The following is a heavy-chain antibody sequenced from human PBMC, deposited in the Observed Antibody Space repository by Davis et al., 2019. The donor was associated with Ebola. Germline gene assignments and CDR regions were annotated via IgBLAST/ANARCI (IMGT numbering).Heavy chain of an antibody. Sequence: GESLKISCAASGITFSRYSMNWVRQAPGKGLEWVAFISGGSFTIHYADSVKGRFTISRDNAKNSLFLQMNSLRDEDTAVYYCARWSILGQWGQGTLVTVSS. J-gene: IGHJ4*02. CDR3: ARWSILGQ. CDR2: ISGGSFTI. V-gene: IGHV3-48*02. D-gene: IGHD3-3*01. CDR1: GITFSRYS.